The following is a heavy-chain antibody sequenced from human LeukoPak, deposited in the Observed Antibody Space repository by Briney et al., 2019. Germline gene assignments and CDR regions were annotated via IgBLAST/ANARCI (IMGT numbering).Heavy chain of an antibody. CDR1: GVSTSSYY. J-gene: IGHJ4*02. V-gene: IGHV4-59*01. D-gene: IGHD3-22*01. CDR2: IYYSGST. Sequence: PSETLSLTCTVSGVSTSSYYWSWIRQPPGKGLEWIGYIYYSGSTSYTPSLKSRVTISLDTSKNQFSLKVRSVTAADTAMYYCARAVVFYYDGSGYSTRFDYWGQGTLVTVSS. CDR3: ARAVVFYYDGSGYSTRFDY.